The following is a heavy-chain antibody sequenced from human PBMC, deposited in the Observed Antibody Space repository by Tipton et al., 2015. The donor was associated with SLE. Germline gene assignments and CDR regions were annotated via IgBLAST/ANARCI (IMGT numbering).Heavy chain of an antibody. D-gene: IGHD3-16*02. V-gene: IGHV4-34*01. CDR3: ARELYPYTANNWFDP. Sequence: TLSLTCAVYGGSFSGYYCSWIRQPPGKGPEWIGTIYYSGSTYYYPSLKSRITISVDTSKNQFSLKLTSVTAGDTAVYFCARELYPYTANNWFDPWGPGTLVTGSS. CDR1: GGSFSGYY. CDR2: IYYSGST. J-gene: IGHJ5*02.